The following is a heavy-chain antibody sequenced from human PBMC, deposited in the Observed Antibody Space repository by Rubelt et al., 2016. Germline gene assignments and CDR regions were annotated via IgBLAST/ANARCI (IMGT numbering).Heavy chain of an antibody. V-gene: IGHV3-48*02. CDR1: GFTFSSYS. J-gene: IGHJ6*02. CDR2: ISSSSNTI. CDR3: ARMGPFGPSYYYYGRDV. Sequence: GSLRLSCAASGFTFSSYSMNWVRQAPGKGLEWVSYISSSSNTIYSADSVKGRFTISRDNAKKSLYLQMNSLRDEDTAVYYCARMGPFGPSYYYYGRDVWGQGTTVTVSS. D-gene: IGHD3-3*01.